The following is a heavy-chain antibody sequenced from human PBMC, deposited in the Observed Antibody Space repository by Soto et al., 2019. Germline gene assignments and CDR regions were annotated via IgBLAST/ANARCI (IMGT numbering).Heavy chain of an antibody. CDR3: ARDLYYSSGRYFDHDAFDI. J-gene: IGHJ3*02. CDR2: ISPHNDRT. CDR1: GYNFTSYG. V-gene: IGHV1-18*01. D-gene: IGHD6-19*01. Sequence: ASVKVSCKASGYNFTSYGISWVRQAPGQGLEWMGWISPHNDRTKYARRFQDRVTMTTSTVYMELGSLRSDDTAVYYCARDLYYSSGRYFDHDAFDIWGQRTVVTVSS.